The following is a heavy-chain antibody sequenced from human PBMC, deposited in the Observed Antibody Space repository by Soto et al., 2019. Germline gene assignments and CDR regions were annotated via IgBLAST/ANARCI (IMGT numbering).Heavy chain of an antibody. V-gene: IGHV3-11*06. CDR1: GFTFSDYF. Sequence: PGGSLRLSCTASGFTFSDYFMSWIRQAPGKGLEWVSYINSVSSFTSYADSVQGRFTISRDNAKNSLFLQMDGLSAEDTAVYYCARGSKDSYPGSRIFDLWGRGTRVTVSS. D-gene: IGHD3-10*01. J-gene: IGHJ4*02. CDR3: ARGSKDSYPGSRIFDL. CDR2: INSVSSFT.